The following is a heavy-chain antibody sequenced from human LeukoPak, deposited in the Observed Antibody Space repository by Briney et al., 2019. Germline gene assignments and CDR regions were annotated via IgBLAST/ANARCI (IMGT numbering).Heavy chain of an antibody. J-gene: IGHJ5*02. Sequence: GSSVKVSCKASGGTFNSYTITWVRQAPGQGLEWMGGIIPIFGTANYAQKFQGRVTITADESTSTAYMELSSLRSEDTAVYYCARLWFGELSGFDPWGQGTLVTVSS. V-gene: IGHV1-69*01. CDR2: IIPIFGTA. D-gene: IGHD3-10*01. CDR3: ARLWFGELSGFDP. CDR1: GGTFNSYT.